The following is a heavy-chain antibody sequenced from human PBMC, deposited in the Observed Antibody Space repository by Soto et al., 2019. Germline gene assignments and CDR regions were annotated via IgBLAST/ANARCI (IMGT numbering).Heavy chain of an antibody. CDR2: INAGNGNT. CDR1: GYTFTSYA. J-gene: IGHJ4*02. CDR3: VVRGPQRENYFDY. Sequence: VASVKVSCKASGYTFTSYAMHWVRQAPGQRLEWMGWINAGNGNTKYSQKFQGRVTITRDTSASTAYMELSSLRSEDTAVYYCVVRGPQRENYFDYWGQGTLVTVSS. V-gene: IGHV1-3*01. D-gene: IGHD6-13*01.